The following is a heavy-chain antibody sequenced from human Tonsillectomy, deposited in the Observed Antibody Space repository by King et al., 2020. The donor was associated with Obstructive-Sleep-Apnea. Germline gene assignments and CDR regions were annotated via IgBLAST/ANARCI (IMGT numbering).Heavy chain of an antibody. D-gene: IGHD6-19*01. J-gene: IGHJ3*02. CDR2: IYYSGST. Sequence: VQLQESGPGLVKPSETLSLTCTVSGGSISNYNWTWIRQPPGKGLEWIGYIYYSGSTNCNPSLKSRVTVSVDTSKNQLSLNLTSVTAADSAVYYCARGVPRSKLESGWAPFDIWGQGTMVTVSS. CDR1: GGSISNYN. V-gene: IGHV4-59*01. CDR3: ARGVPRSKLESGWAPFDI.